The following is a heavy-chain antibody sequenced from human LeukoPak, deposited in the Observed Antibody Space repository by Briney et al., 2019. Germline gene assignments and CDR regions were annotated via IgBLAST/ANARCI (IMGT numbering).Heavy chain of an antibody. CDR2: ISSSSSYI. D-gene: IGHD2-15*01. Sequence: PGGSLRLSCAASGFTFSSYSMNWVRQAPGKGLEWVSSISSSSSYIYYADSVKGRFTISRDNAKNSLYLQMNSLRAEDTAVYYCARGSRSPPTSGADAFDIWGQGTMVTVSS. CDR1: GFTFSSYS. V-gene: IGHV3-21*01. CDR3: ARGSRSPPTSGADAFDI. J-gene: IGHJ3*02.